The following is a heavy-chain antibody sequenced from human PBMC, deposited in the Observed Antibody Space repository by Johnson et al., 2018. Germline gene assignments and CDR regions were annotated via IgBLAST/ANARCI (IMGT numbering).Heavy chain of an antibody. CDR3: AKDQWDQSYDSSDYRDAFDI. V-gene: IGHV3-23*04. CDR1: GFPLRSYA. CDR2: INSTGYSP. Sequence: VQLVEAGGGLVQPGGSLRLPCAASGFPLRSYAMNWVRQAPGKGLEWVSGINSTGYSPYYADSLQGRFTISRENSKNTLYLQMNSLRAEETAVYYCAKDQWDQSYDSSDYRDAFDIWGQGTMVTVSS. J-gene: IGHJ3*02. D-gene: IGHD3-22*01.